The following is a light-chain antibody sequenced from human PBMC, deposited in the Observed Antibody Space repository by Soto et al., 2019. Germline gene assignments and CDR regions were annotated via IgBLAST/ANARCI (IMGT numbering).Light chain of an antibody. CDR1: QTVSNNF. J-gene: IGKJ4*01. Sequence: IVLTQSPGTLSLSPGERATLSCRASQTVSNNFLAWYQEKPGRGPRLLIYGASTRATGVPDRFSGSGSGTDFTLTIIRLDPEDFAVYYCRQYGRSLEFAVGGGTKVEIK. CDR3: RQYGRSLEFA. CDR2: GAS. V-gene: IGKV3-20*01.